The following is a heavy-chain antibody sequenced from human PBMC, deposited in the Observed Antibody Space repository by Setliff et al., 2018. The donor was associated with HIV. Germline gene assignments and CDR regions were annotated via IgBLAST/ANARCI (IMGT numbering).Heavy chain of an antibody. V-gene: IGHV4-61*08. D-gene: IGHD2-21*01. CDR1: GDSVTSGDYY. J-gene: IGHJ5*02. Sequence: SETLSLTCTVSGDSVTSGDYYWNWIRQPPGKGLEWIGYVYSSGSTNYNPSLKSRLTISVDTSKNQFSLKLISVPAADTAVYYCARYGGNSFWFDPWGQGTLVTVSS. CDR2: VYSSGST. CDR3: ARYGGNSFWFDP.